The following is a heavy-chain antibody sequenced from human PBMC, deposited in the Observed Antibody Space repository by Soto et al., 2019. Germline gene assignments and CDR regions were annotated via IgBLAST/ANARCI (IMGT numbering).Heavy chain of an antibody. CDR1: GGTFSSYA. J-gene: IGHJ4*02. Sequence: QVQLVQSGAEVKKPGSSVKVSCKASGGTFSSYAISWVRQAPGQGLEWMGGIIPIFGTADYAQKFQGRVTITADESTNPAYMELGSLRSEDTAVYYCARDGGVSDYSPLDYWGQGTLVTVSS. V-gene: IGHV1-69*12. D-gene: IGHD4-4*01. CDR3: ARDGGVSDYSPLDY. CDR2: IIPIFGTA.